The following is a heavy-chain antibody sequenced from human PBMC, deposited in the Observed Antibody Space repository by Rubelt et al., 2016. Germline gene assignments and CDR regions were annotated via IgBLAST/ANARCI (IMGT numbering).Heavy chain of an antibody. V-gene: IGHV1-24*01. D-gene: IGHD2-21*01. Sequence: QVQLEQSGAEVKKPGASVKVSCKVSGYTLSELSMHWVRQAPGKGLEWMGGFDPDEAETIYAQQFQGRVTMTEDTATDTADVELSSLRSDDTAVYYCVVDAFDIWGQGTMVTVSS. CDR2: FDPDEAET. J-gene: IGHJ3*02. CDR1: GYTLSELS. CDR3: VVDAFDI.